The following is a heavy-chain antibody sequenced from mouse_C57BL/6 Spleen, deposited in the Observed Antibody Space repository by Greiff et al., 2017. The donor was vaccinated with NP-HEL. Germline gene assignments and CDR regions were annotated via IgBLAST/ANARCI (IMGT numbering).Heavy chain of an antibody. CDR2: INPNNGGT. J-gene: IGHJ4*01. CDR3: ARALLRLYAMDY. CDR1: GYTFTDYN. Sequence: VQLQQSGPELVKPGASVKIPCKASGYTFTDYNMDWVKQSHGKSLEWIGDINPNNGGTIYNQKFKGKATLTVDKSSSTAYMELRSLTSEDTAVYYCARALLRLYAMDYWGQGTSVTVSS. V-gene: IGHV1-18*01. D-gene: IGHD1-2*01.